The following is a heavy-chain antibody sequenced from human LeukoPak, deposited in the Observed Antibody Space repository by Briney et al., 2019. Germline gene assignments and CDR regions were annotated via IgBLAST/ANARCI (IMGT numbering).Heavy chain of an antibody. J-gene: IGHJ3*02. CDR1: ELTFSSYW. CDR3: ARQETSSYNGAFDI. CDR2: IKKDGSEK. V-gene: IGHV3-7*01. Sequence: GGSLRLSCAASELTFSSYWMSWVRQAPGKGLEWVANIKKDGSEKYYVDSVKGRFTISRDNAKNSLYLQMNSLRADDTAVYHCARQETSSYNGAFDIWGQGTMVTVS. D-gene: IGHD1-26*01.